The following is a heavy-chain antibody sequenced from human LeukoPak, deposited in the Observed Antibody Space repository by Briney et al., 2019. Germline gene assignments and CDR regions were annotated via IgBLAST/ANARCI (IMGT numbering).Heavy chain of an antibody. CDR1: GGSFSGYY. CDR2: IYYSGST. D-gene: IGHD3-9*01. V-gene: IGHV4-59*08. J-gene: IGHJ4*02. CDR3: ARAGYYDILTGYYPIFDY. Sequence: PETLSLTCAVYGGSFSGYYWSWIRQPPGKGLEWIGYIYYSGSTNYNPSLKSRVTISVDTSKNQFSLKLSSVTAADTAVYYCARAGYYDILTGYYPIFDYWGQGTLVTVSS.